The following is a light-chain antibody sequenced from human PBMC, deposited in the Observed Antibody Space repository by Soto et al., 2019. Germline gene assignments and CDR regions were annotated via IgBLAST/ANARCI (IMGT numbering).Light chain of an antibody. CDR2: GAS. V-gene: IGKV3-20*01. CDR3: QQYGRSPTT. Sequence: EIVLTQSPGTLSLSPGERATLSCRASQSVSNNYLAWYQQKPGQAPRLLIYGASNRATGIPDRFSGSGSGTDFTLTISRLEPEDFAVYFCQQYGRSPTTFGQGTKVDIK. J-gene: IGKJ1*01. CDR1: QSVSNNY.